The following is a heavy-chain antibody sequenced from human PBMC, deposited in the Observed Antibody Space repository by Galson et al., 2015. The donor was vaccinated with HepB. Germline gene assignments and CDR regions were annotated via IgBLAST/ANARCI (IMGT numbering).Heavy chain of an antibody. V-gene: IGHV3-48*02. CDR3: ARNTYYYDSSGDFDY. Sequence: SLRLSCAASGFTFSSYSMNWVRQAPGKGLEWVSYISSSSSTIYYADSVKGRFTISRDNAKNSLYLQMNSLRDKDTAVYYCARNTYYYDSSGDFDYWGQGTLVTVSS. CDR1: GFTFSSYS. CDR2: ISSSSSTI. J-gene: IGHJ4*02. D-gene: IGHD3-22*01.